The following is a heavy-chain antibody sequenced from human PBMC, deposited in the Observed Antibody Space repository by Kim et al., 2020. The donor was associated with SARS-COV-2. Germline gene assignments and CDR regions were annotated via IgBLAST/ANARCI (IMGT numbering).Heavy chain of an antibody. Sequence: KFQGRVTMTGDTSTNTAYMELSSLRSEDTAVYYCAKAVFSGYYYYGMDVWGQGTTVTVSS. CDR3: AKAVFSGYYYYGMDV. V-gene: IGHV1-24*01. J-gene: IGHJ6*02. D-gene: IGHD3-10*02.